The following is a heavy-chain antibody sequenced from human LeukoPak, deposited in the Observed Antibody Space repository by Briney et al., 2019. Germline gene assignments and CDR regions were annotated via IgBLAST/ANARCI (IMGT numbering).Heavy chain of an antibody. Sequence: GGSLRLSCAASGFTFSSYGMHWVRQAPGKGLEWVAFIRYDGSNKYYADSVKGRFTISGDNSKNTLYLQMNSLRAEDTAVYYCARVTYGSGTYGAFDYWGQGTLVTVSS. D-gene: IGHD3-10*01. CDR1: GFTFSSYG. CDR3: ARVTYGSGTYGAFDY. J-gene: IGHJ4*02. CDR2: IRYDGSNK. V-gene: IGHV3-30*02.